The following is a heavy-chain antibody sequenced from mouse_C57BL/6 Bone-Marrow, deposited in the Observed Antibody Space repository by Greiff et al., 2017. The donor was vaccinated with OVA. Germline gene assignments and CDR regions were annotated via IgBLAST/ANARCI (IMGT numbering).Heavy chain of an antibody. CDR2: ISSGGSYT. CDR3: ARMRYYFDY. Sequence: EVLLVESGGDLVKPGGSLKLSCAASGFTFSSYGMSWVRQTPDKRLEWVATISSGGSYTYYPDSVKGRFTVSRDNAKNTLYLQMSILKSEDTAMYYCARMRYYFDYWGQGTTLTVSS. V-gene: IGHV5-6*01. J-gene: IGHJ2*01. CDR1: GFTFSSYG.